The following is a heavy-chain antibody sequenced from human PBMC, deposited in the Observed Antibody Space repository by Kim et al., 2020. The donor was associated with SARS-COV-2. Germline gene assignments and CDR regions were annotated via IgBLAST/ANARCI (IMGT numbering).Heavy chain of an antibody. J-gene: IGHJ3*02. CDR2: SIPTLGTA. D-gene: IGHD3-3*01. V-gene: IGHV1-69*13. CDR3: ARGLSRISGVVIHPNDGFDI. CDR1: GETFSTYA. Sequence: SVKVSCKASGETFSTYAINWVRQAPGQGLEWMGGSIPTLGTANYAQRFQDRISIIADHSTSTVFMELTSLTSEDTAVYYCARGLSRISGVVIHPNDGFDIWGQGTMVTVSS.